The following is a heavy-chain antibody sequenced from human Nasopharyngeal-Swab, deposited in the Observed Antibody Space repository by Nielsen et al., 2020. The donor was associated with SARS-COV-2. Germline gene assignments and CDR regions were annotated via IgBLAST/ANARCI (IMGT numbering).Heavy chain of an antibody. V-gene: IGHV3-9*01. D-gene: IGHD6-19*01. Sequence: GGSLRLSCAASGFTFDDYAMHWVRQVPGKGLEWVSGISWNSGRIGYADSVKGRFTISRDNAGNSLYLQMNSLRAEDTAFYYCAKDVGIAVAGSGFDYWGQGALVTVSS. CDR3: AKDVGIAVAGSGFDY. J-gene: IGHJ4*02. CDR2: ISWNSGRI. CDR1: GFTFDDYA.